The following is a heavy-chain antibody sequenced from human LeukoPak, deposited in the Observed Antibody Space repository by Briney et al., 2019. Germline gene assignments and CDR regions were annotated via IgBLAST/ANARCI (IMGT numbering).Heavy chain of an antibody. J-gene: IGHJ5*02. CDR1: GGTFSSYA. CDR3: ARAPLKIAAAGNWFDP. CDR2: IIPIFGTA. V-gene: IGHV1-69*13. Sequence: SVKVSCKASGGTFSSYAISWVRQCPGQGLEWMGGIIPIFGTANYAQKFQGRVTITADESTSTAYMELSSLRSEDTAVYYCARAPLKIAAAGNWFDPWGQGTLVTVSS. D-gene: IGHD6-13*01.